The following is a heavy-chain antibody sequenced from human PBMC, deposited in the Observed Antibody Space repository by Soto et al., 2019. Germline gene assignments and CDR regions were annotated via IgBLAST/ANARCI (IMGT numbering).Heavy chain of an antibody. J-gene: IGHJ6*02. D-gene: IGHD7-27*01. V-gene: IGHV3-21*04. CDR3: ARANRPGVQFGPWYYGMDV. Sequence: GGSLRLSCAASGFTFSSYSMNWVRQAPGKGLDWVSSISSSSSYIYYADSVKGRFTISRDNAKNSLYLQMNSLRSEDTAVYYCARANRPGVQFGPWYYGMDVWGQGTTVTVSS. CDR2: ISSSSSYI. CDR1: GFTFSSYS.